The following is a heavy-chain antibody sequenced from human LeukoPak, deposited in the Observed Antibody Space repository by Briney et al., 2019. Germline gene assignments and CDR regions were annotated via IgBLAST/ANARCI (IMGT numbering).Heavy chain of an antibody. D-gene: IGHD3-10*01. V-gene: IGHV4-59*11. J-gene: IGHJ6*03. CDR1: GGSISNHY. Sequence: TETLSLTCTVSGGSISNHYWSWIRQPPGKGLEWIAYTYYSGSTNYNSSLKSRVTISVDTSKNQFSLKLNSVTAADTAVYYCVSGPPSYNYYMEVWGKGTTVTVS. CDR2: TYYSGST. CDR3: VSGPPSYNYYMEV.